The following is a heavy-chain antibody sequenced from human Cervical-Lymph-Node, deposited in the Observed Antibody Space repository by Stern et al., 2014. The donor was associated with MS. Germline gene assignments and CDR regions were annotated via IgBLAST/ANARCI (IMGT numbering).Heavy chain of an antibody. CDR1: EYTLSYFF. Sequence: QLEQSGAEVKKPGASVQISCKASEYTLSYFFKHWIRQAPGQGLELMGVINPSGGFTTYAQRFQGRFTMTRDTSTSTVFMKLSSLTSEDTAVYYCASARNTAFDIWGQGTSVIVSS. J-gene: IGHJ3*02. CDR3: ASARNTAFDI. CDR2: INPSGGFT. V-gene: IGHV1-46*03.